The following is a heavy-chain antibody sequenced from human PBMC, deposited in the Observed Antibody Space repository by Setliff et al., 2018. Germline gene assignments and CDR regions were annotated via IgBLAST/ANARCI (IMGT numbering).Heavy chain of an antibody. CDR2: XXXXXXX. D-gene: IGHD6-19*01. CDR3: ARPSGTGWPSPSYYFDY. Sequence: SETLSLTCTVSGGSINSGSYFWAWIRQPPXKXXXXIXXXXXXXXXXXXXXLXXXXTMSVDTSKNHFSLKLPSVTAADTAVYYCARPSGTGWPSPSYYFDYWGQGTQVTVSS. CDR1: GGSINSGSYF. V-gene: IGHV4-39*02. J-gene: IGHJ4*02.